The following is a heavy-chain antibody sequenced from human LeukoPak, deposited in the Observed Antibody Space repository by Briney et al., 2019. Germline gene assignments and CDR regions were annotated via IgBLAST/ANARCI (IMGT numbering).Heavy chain of an antibody. J-gene: IGHJ4*02. CDR2: ISSSSSYR. D-gene: IGHD3-3*01. CDR3: ARFLRRGTFDY. Sequence: GGSLRLSCAASGFTLSSYSMNWVRQAPGKGLEWVSSISSSSSYRYYADSVKGRFTISRDNAQNSLYLQMNSLRAEDTAVYYCARFLRRGTFDYWGQGILVTVSS. CDR1: GFTLSSYS. V-gene: IGHV3-21*01.